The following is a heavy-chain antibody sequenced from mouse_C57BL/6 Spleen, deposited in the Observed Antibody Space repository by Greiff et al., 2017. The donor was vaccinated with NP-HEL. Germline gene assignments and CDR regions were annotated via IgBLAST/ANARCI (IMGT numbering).Heavy chain of an antibody. CDR1: GFSLTSYG. D-gene: IGHD2-4*01. CDR2: IWRGGST. J-gene: IGHJ4*01. CDR3: AKKLSTMIKDYAMDY. V-gene: IGHV2-5*01. Sequence: VKLVESGPGLVQPSQSLSITCTVSGFSLTSYGVHWVRQSPGKGLEWLGVIWRGGSTDYNAAFLSSLSIIKDNSKSQVFFKMNSLQADDTAIYYSAKKLSTMIKDYAMDYWGQGTSVTVSS.